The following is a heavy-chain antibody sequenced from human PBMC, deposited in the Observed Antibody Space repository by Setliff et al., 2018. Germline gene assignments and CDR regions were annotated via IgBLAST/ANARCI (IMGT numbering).Heavy chain of an antibody. CDR3: ARSRTGEYSSGWLNWFDP. D-gene: IGHD6-19*01. V-gene: IGHV3-64*01. J-gene: IGHJ5*02. CDR1: GFTFSSYA. CDR2: ISSNGGST. Sequence: PGGSLRLSCAASGFTFSSYAMHWVRQAPGKGLEYVSAISSNGGSTYYANSVKGRFTISRDNSKNTLYLQMGGLRAEDMAVYYCARSRTGEYSSGWLNWFDPWGQGTLVTVSS.